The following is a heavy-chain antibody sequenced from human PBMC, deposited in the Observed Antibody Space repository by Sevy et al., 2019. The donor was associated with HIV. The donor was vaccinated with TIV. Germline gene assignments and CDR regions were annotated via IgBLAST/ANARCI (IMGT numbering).Heavy chain of an antibody. CDR1: GVSITSLY. J-gene: IGHJ4*02. Sequence: SETLSLTCTVSGVSITSLYWNWIRQPPGKGLEWIANIYYNGHINYNPSLKRRVTLSLDTSKNQFSLRLSSVTAADTAMYYCAGENAWGRGYSWGQGTLVTVSS. CDR3: AGENAWGRGYS. V-gene: IGHV4-59*08. CDR2: IYYNGHI. D-gene: IGHD1-26*01.